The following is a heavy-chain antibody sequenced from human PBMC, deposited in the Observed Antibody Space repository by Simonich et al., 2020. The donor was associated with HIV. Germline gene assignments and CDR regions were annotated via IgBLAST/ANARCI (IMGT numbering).Heavy chain of an antibody. CDR1: GYTLTGLS. V-gene: IGHV1-24*01. D-gene: IGHD1-26*01. CDR3: ATHGPGSYSSALDI. Sequence: QVQLVQSGAEVKKPGASVKVSCKVSGYTLTGLSMHWVRQAPGKGLEWMGGFDPENLETIYAQNFQGRVSMTEDTSTDTAYMELSSLRSEDTAVYYCATHGPGSYSSALDIWGQGTKVTVSS. J-gene: IGHJ3*02. CDR2: FDPENLET.